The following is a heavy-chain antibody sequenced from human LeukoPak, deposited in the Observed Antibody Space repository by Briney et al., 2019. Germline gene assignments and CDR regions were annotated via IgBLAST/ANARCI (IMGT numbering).Heavy chain of an antibody. Sequence: SETLSLTCSVSGGPISSYSWSWIRQPPGKGLEWIGNIYYSGSTNHNPSLKNRVTISVDTSKNQCTLKLGSVTAADTAVYYCARGGYDILTSYGHFDSWGQGTLVTVSS. CDR3: ARGGYDILTSYGHFDS. CDR1: GGPISSYS. CDR2: IYYSGST. D-gene: IGHD3-9*01. V-gene: IGHV4-59*01. J-gene: IGHJ4*02.